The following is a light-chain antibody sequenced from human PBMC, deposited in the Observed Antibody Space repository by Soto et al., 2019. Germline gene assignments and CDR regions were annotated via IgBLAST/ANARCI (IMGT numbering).Light chain of an antibody. CDR2: GAN. J-gene: IGKJ5*01. CDR1: QSLTRNY. V-gene: IGKV3-20*01. CDR3: QQHDILPIT. Sequence: DIVLTQFPGTLSLSPGERATLSCRASQSLTRNYLAWYQQKVGQAPRLLIYGANTRAAGIPDRFSGSGSGTDFTLTISRLEPEDFALYYCQQHDILPITFGQGTRLEI.